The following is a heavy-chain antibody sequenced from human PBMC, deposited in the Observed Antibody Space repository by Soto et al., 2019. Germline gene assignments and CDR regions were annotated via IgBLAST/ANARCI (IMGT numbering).Heavy chain of an antibody. CDR1: GFTFSSYA. J-gene: IGHJ6*02. CDR3: AKGPSGRGGGKSYYYGMDV. V-gene: IGHV3-23*01. Sequence: GGSLRLSCAASGFTFSSYAMIWVRQAPGKGLEWVSAISGSGGSTYYADSVKGRFTISRDNSKNTLYLQMNSLRAEDTAVYYCAKGPSGRGGGKSYYYGMDVWGQGTTVTVSS. CDR2: ISGSGGST. D-gene: IGHD1-26*01.